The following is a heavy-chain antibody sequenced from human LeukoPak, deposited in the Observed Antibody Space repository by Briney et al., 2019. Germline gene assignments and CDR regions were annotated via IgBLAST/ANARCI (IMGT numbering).Heavy chain of an antibody. CDR1: GFTFSSYS. D-gene: IGHD1-26*01. CDR3: ARGSGSYFF. CDR2: ISSSSSTI. V-gene: IGHV3-48*01. Sequence: PGGSLRLSCAASGFTFSSYSMNWVRQAPGKGLEWVSYISSSSSTIYYADSVKGQFTISRDNAKNSLYLQMNSLRAEDTAVYYCARGSGSYFFWGQGTLVTVSS. J-gene: IGHJ4*02.